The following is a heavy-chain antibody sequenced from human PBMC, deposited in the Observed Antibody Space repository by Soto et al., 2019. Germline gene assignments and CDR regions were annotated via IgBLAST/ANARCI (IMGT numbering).Heavy chain of an antibody. CDR3: AKDGYVWQQLVFPYYYYGMDV. Sequence: EVQLLESGGGLVQPGGSLRLSCAVSAFTFSSYAMSWVRQAPGKGLEWVSAISGSGGSTYYADSVKGRFTISRDNSKNTLYLQMNSLRAEDTAVYYCAKDGYVWQQLVFPYYYYGMDVWGQGTTVTVSS. J-gene: IGHJ6*02. CDR2: ISGSGGST. CDR1: AFTFSSYA. V-gene: IGHV3-23*01. D-gene: IGHD6-13*01.